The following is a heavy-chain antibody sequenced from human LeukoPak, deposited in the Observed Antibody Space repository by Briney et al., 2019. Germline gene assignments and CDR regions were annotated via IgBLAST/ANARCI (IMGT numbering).Heavy chain of an antibody. D-gene: IGHD3-10*01. J-gene: IGHJ4*02. Sequence: KTSETLSLTCTVYGGSFSGYYWSWIRQPPGKGLEWIGEINHSGSTNYNPSLKSRVTISVDTSKNQFSLKLSSVTAADTAVYYCARGRITMVRGVRFDYWGQGTLVTVSS. V-gene: IGHV4-34*01. CDR1: GGSFSGYY. CDR2: INHSGST. CDR3: ARGRITMVRGVRFDY.